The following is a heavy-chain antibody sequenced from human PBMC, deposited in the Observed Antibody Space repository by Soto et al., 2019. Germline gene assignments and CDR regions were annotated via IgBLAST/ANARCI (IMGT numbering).Heavy chain of an antibody. V-gene: IGHV3-23*01. J-gene: IGHJ6*02. CDR1: GFTFSSYA. CDR2: ISGSGGST. CDR3: AKDSIAAAGRIDYYGMDV. D-gene: IGHD6-13*01. Sequence: PGGSLRLSCAASGFTFSSYAMSWVRQAQGKGLEWVSAISGSGGSTYYADSVKGRFTISRDNSKNTLYLQMNSLRAEDTAVYYCAKDSIAAAGRIDYYGMDVWGQGTTVTVSS.